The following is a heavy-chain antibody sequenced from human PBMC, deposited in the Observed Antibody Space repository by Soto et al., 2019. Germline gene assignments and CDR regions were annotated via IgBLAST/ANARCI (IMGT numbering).Heavy chain of an antibody. Sequence: VKVSCKASGYAFISYGISWVRQAPGQGLEWMGWISTYNGNTNYAQKLQGRVTMTTDTSTGTAYMELRSLRSDDTAIYYCARDGCTGGDRQNWFDPWGQGTLVSVSS. J-gene: IGHJ5*02. CDR1: GYAFISYG. V-gene: IGHV1-18*01. D-gene: IGHD2-8*02. CDR3: ARDGCTGGDRQNWFDP. CDR2: ISTYNGNT.